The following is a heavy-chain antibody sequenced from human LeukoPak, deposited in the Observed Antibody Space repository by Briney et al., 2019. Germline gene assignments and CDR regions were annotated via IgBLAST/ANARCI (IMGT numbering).Heavy chain of an antibody. J-gene: IGHJ4*02. Sequence: GGSLRLSCAASGFSFRTFWMSWVRQAPGKGLEWVANIKEDGSAKYYIDSVKGRFTISRDNAKNSLYLQLNSLRVEDTAVYYCAKDFDYWGQGILVTVSS. CDR1: GFSFRTFW. CDR3: AKDFDY. V-gene: IGHV3-7*01. CDR2: IKEDGSAK.